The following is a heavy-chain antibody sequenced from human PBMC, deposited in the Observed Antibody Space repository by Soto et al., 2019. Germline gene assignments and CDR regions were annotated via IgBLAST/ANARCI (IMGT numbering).Heavy chain of an antibody. CDR2: LYYSGTT. J-gene: IGHJ4*02. Sequence: SETLSLTCTVSGGSISSSRYYGGWIRQPPGKGLEWIGSLYYSGTTYYDPSLKSRVTISGDASKNQFSLKLTSVTAADTAVYYCARGAYCSRDCYSHYFDSWGQGILVTVSS. CDR1: GGSISSSRYY. V-gene: IGHV4-39*01. CDR3: ARGAYCSRDCYSHYFDS. D-gene: IGHD2-21*02.